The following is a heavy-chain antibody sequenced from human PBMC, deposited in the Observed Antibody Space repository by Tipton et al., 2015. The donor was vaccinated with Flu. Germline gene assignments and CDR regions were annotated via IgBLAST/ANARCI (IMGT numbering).Heavy chain of an antibody. CDR2: ISGKNTII. D-gene: IGHD2-2*01. Sequence: RSLRLSCAASGFTFDDYGMHWVRQAPGKGLEWVSGISGKNTIIGFADSVKGRFTISRDNGKKSLYLEMNSLRSADTAVYFCVKGRVASSTFAGVFFDHWGLGALVTVSS. J-gene: IGHJ4*02. V-gene: IGHV3-9*01. CDR1: GFTFDDYG. CDR3: VKGRVASSTFAGVFFDH.